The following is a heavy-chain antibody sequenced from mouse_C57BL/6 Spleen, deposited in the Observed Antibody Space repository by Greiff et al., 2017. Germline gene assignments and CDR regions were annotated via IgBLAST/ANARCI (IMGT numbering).Heavy chain of an antibody. J-gene: IGHJ4*01. CDR3: ARSGIYYDYFYYAMDY. CDR2: IHPNSGST. V-gene: IGHV1-64*01. D-gene: IGHD2-4*01. Sequence: VQLQQPGAELVKPGASVKLSCKASGYTFTSYWMHWVKQRPGQGLEWIGMIHPNSGSTNYNEKFKSKATLTVDKSSSTAYMQLSSLTSEDSAVYYCARSGIYYDYFYYAMDYWGQGTSVTVSS. CDR1: GYTFTSYW.